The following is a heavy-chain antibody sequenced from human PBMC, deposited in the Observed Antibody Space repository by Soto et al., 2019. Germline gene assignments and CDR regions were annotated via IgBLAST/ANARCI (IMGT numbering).Heavy chain of an antibody. Sequence: GASVRVSCKASGYTFTSYGISWVRQAPGQGLEWMGWISAYNGNTNYAQKLQGRVTMTTDTSTSTAYMELRSLRSDDTAVYYCARFTSSGCYRGVVDYWGQGTLVTVSS. CDR1: GYTFTSYG. D-gene: IGHD6-19*01. J-gene: IGHJ4*02. V-gene: IGHV1-18*01. CDR3: ARFTSSGCYRGVVDY. CDR2: ISAYNGNT.